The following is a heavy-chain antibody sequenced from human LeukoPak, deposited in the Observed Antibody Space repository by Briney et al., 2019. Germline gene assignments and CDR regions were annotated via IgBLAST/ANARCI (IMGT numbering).Heavy chain of an antibody. CDR1: GFTFSSYS. CDR3: AREGQGGTNDY. V-gene: IGHV3-21*01. D-gene: IGHD2-15*01. J-gene: IGHJ4*02. Sequence: GGSLRLSCAVSGFTFSSYSMNWVRQAPGRGLEGVSSISSSSSYIYYADSVKGRFTISRDNAKNSLFLQMNSLRAEDTAVYYCAREGQGGTNDYWGQGTLVTVSS. CDR2: ISSSSSYI.